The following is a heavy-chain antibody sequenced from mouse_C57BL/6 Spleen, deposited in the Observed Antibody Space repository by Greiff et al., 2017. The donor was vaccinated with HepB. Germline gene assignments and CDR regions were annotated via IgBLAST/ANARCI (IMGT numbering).Heavy chain of an antibody. CDR2: IWRGGST. CDR1: GFSLTSYG. D-gene: IGHD1-1*01. Sequence: QVQLQQSGPGLVQPSQSLSITCTVSGFSLTSYGVHWVRQSPGKGLEWLGVIWRGGSTDYNAAFMSRLSITKDNSKSQVFFKMNSLQADDTAIYYCAKNEALGTVGAGAMDYWGQGTSVTVSS. CDR3: AKNEALGTVGAGAMDY. V-gene: IGHV2-5*01. J-gene: IGHJ4*01.